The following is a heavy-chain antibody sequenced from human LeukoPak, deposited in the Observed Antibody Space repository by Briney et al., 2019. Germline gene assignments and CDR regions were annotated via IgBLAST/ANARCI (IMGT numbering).Heavy chain of an antibody. CDR1: GFTFSTYS. D-gene: IGHD6-6*01. J-gene: IGHJ4*02. V-gene: IGHV3-48*04. Sequence: GGSLRLSCAASGFTFSTYSMHWVRQAPGKGLEWVSYISSSGSTIYYADSVKGRFTISRDNAKNSLYLQMNSLRAEDTAVYYCARVGSSSSPFDYWGQGTLVTVSS. CDR2: ISSSGSTI. CDR3: ARVGSSSSPFDY.